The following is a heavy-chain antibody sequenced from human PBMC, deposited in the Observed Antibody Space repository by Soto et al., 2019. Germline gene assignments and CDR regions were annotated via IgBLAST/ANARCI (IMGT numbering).Heavy chain of an antibody. CDR3: ARVPLLDIVVVPAATSDYDYYMDV. CDR1: GYTFTSYG. D-gene: IGHD2-2*01. V-gene: IGHV1-18*01. Sequence: GASVKVSCKASGYTFTSYGISWVRQVPGQGLEWMGWISAYNGNTNYAQKLQGRVTMTTDTSTSTAYMELRSLRSDDTAVYYCARVPLLDIVVVPAATSDYDYYMDVWGKGTTVTVSS. J-gene: IGHJ6*03. CDR2: ISAYNGNT.